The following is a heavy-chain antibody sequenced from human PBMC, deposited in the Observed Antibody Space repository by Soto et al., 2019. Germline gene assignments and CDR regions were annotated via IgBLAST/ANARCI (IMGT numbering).Heavy chain of an antibody. D-gene: IGHD1-26*01. CDR3: TRDISPGTRAFDI. V-gene: IGHV3-49*03. Sequence: PGGSLRLSCTASGFTFGDFHMSWLRQAPGKGLEWISFTTIKAHGGTTYYAASVKGRFTISRDDSASIAYLQMNSLKTEDTAVYFCTRDISPGTRAFDIWGQGTMVTVSS. CDR2: TTIKAHGGTT. CDR1: GFTFGDFH. J-gene: IGHJ3*02.